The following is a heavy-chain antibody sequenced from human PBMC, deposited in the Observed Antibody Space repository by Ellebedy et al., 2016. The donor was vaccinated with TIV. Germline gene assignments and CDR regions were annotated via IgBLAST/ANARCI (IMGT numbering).Heavy chain of an antibody. Sequence: PGGSLRLSCAASGFTFSSYSMNWVRQAPGKGLEWVSSIGSSSSYIYYADSVKGRFTISRDNAKNSLYLQMNSLRAEDTAVYYCARDGVSYGMDVWGQGTTVTVSS. V-gene: IGHV3-21*01. D-gene: IGHD3-16*01. CDR1: GFTFSSYS. CDR2: IGSSSSYI. CDR3: ARDGVSYGMDV. J-gene: IGHJ6*02.